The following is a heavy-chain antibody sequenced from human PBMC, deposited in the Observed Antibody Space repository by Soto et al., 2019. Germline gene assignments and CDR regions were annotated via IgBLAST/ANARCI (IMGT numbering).Heavy chain of an antibody. J-gene: IGHJ4*02. Sequence: QVQLQESGPGLVKPSQTLSLTCPVSGGSISSGGYYWSWIRQHPGKGLEWIGYIYYSGSTYYNPSLKIRVTLSVDTSKNQFSLKLSSVTAADTAVYYCARDWGGLRPPYFDSCGQGTLVTVSS. CDR3: ARDWGGLRPPYFDS. CDR1: GGSISSGGYY. CDR2: IYYSGST. D-gene: IGHD3-16*01. V-gene: IGHV4-31*03.